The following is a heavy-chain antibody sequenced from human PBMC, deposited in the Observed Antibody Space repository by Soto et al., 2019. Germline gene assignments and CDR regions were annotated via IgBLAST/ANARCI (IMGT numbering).Heavy chain of an antibody. CDR2: TYYRSKWYN. V-gene: IGHV6-1*01. Sequence: PSQTLSLTCAISGDSFSSNGVAWNWIRQSPSRGLEWLGRTYYRSKWYNDYAVSVKSRITVNPDTSKNQFSLQLSSVTHEDTAVYYCARGKYSCFDVWGQGTMVT. J-gene: IGHJ3*01. CDR3: ARGKYSCFDV. CDR1: GDSFSSNGVA. D-gene: IGHD2-15*01.